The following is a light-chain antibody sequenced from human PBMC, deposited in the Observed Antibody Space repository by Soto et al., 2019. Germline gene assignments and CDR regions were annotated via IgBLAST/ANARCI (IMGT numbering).Light chain of an antibody. J-gene: IGLJ1*01. V-gene: IGLV2-14*01. CDR2: EVS. CDR3: NSYTSGTTRYV. Sequence: QSVLTQPASVSGSPGQSITISCTGTSSDVGGYNYVSWYQQHPGKAPKLMIYEVSNRPSGVSNRFSGSKSGNTASLTISGLQAEDEADYYCNSYTSGTTRYVFGTGTKLTVL. CDR1: SSDVGGYNY.